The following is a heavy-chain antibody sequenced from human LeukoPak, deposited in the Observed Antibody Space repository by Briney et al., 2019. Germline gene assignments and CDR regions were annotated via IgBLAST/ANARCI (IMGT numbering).Heavy chain of an antibody. J-gene: IGHJ4*02. D-gene: IGHD2-2*02. Sequence: QPGGSLRLSCAASGFTFSNYAMSWVRQAPGKGLQWVSTITSGGSTYYADSVKGRFPISRDSPKNTLYLQMNSLRAEDTAVYYCAKSRYTSSNTNDYWGQGTLVTVSS. CDR3: AKSRYTSSNTNDY. V-gene: IGHV3-23*01. CDR2: ITSGGST. CDR1: GFTFSNYA.